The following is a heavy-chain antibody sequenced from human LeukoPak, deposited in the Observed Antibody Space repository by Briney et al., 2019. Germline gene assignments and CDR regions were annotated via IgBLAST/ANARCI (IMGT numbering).Heavy chain of an antibody. CDR1: GYTFTGYY. CDR3: AREGSGYDLYYFDY. Sequence: ASVKVSCKASGYTFTGYYMHWVRQAPGQGLEWMGWINPNSGGTNYAQKFQGRVTMTRGTSISTAYMELSRLRSDDTAVYYCAREGSGYDLYYFDYWGQGTLVTVSS. CDR2: INPNSGGT. V-gene: IGHV1-2*02. J-gene: IGHJ4*02. D-gene: IGHD5-12*01.